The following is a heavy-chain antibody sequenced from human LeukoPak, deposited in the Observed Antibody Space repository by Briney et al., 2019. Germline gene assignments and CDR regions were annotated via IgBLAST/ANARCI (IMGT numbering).Heavy chain of an antibody. J-gene: IGHJ4*02. CDR2: IYYSGST. CDR1: GGSISSSSYY. CDR3: ARDRGELGVFDY. D-gene: IGHD1-26*01. V-gene: IGHV4-39*07. Sequence: PSETLSLTCTVSGGSISSSSYYWGWIRQPPGKGLEWIGSIYYSGSTYYNPSLKSRVTISVDTSKNQFSLKLSSVTAADTAVYYCARDRGELGVFDYWGQGTLVTVSS.